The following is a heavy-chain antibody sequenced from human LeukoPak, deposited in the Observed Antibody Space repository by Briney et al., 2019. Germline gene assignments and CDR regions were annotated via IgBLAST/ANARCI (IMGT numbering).Heavy chain of an antibody. CDR3: ARVGADGSGFLFDY. J-gene: IGHJ4*02. CDR1: GGSISSSSYY. CDR2: INHSGST. V-gene: IGHV4-39*07. D-gene: IGHD3-10*01. Sequence: SETLSLTCTVSGGSISSSSYYWSWIRQPPGQGLEWIGEINHSGSTNYNPSLKSRVTISVGTSKNQFSLKLSSVTAADTAVYYCARVGADGSGFLFDYWGQGTLVTVSS.